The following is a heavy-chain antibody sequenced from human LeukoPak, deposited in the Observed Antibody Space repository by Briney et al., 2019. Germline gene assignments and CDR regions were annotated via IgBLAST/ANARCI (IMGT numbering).Heavy chain of an antibody. CDR1: GFTFSSYS. Sequence: GGSLRLSCAASGFTFSSYSMNWVRQAPGKGLEWVSSISSSSSYIYYADSVKGRFTISRDNAKNSPYLQMNSLRAEDTAVYYCARVTTMVRGVIIGFDYWGQGTLVTASS. V-gene: IGHV3-21*01. J-gene: IGHJ4*02. D-gene: IGHD3-10*01. CDR2: ISSSSSYI. CDR3: ARVTTMVRGVIIGFDY.